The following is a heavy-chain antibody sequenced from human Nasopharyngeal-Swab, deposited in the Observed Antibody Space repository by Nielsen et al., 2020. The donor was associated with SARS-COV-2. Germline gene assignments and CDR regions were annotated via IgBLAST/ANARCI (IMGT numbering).Heavy chain of an antibody. CDR1: GGSFSGHQ. Sequence: SETLSLTCAVPGGSFSGHQWNWIRHSRETGLEWIGEITESGSASFQPSLKGRVTISLDTSKIQFSLKMTSLTAADTAVYYCARGAESTTPHYVHYGLDVWGQGTTVTVSS. CDR3: ARGAESTTPHYVHYGLDV. V-gene: IGHV4-34*01. D-gene: IGHD4-17*01. CDR2: ITESGSA. J-gene: IGHJ6*02.